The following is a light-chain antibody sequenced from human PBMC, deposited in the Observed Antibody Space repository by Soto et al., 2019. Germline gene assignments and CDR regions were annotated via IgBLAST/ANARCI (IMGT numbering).Light chain of an antibody. V-gene: IGKV3-11*01. J-gene: IGKJ1*01. CDR2: DVS. Sequence: EVVLHQSPATLSLSPGESATLSCRSSQSSHYLAWYKQKPGQAPRLLIYDVSNRATGIPARFSGGGSQTDVTLTISGLEPADFAVYYCQQRADWPPTWAFGQGTKVEVK. CDR3: QQRADWPPTWA. CDR1: QSSHY.